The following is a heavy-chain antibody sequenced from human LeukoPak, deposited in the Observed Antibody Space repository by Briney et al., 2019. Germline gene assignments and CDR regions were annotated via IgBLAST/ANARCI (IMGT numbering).Heavy chain of an antibody. J-gene: IGHJ4*02. CDR1: GGSISSGDYY. CDR3: ARLVPEMATNDFDY. CDR2: IYYSGST. V-gene: IGHV4-39*01. Sequence: SETLSLTCTVSGGSISSGDYYWGWIRQPPGKGLEWIGSIYYSGSTYYNPSLKSRVTISVDTSKNQFSLKLSSVTAADTAVYYCARLVPEMATNDFDYWGQGTLVTVSS. D-gene: IGHD5-24*01.